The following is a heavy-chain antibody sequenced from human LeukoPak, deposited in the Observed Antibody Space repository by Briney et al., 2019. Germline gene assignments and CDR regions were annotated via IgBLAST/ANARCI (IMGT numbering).Heavy chain of an antibody. CDR1: GSTFSSYS. J-gene: IGHJ5*02. D-gene: IGHD6-19*01. V-gene: IGHV3-21*01. CDR3: ARGVAGTANWFDP. CDR2: ISSSSSYI. Sequence: GGSLRLSCAASGSTFSSYSMNWVRQAPGKGLEWVSSISSSSSYIDYADSVKGRFTISRDNAKNSLYLQMNSLRAEYTAVYYCARGVAGTANWFDPWGQGTLVTVSS.